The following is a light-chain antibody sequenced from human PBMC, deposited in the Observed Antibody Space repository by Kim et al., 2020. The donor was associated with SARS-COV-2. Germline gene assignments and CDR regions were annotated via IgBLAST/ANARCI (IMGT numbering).Light chain of an antibody. CDR1: QSVRSN. J-gene: IGKJ2*01. CDR2: GAS. Sequence: EIVMTQSPATLSVSPGERATLSCRASQSVRSNLAWYQQKPGQAPRLLIYGASTRATGIPARFSGSGSWTEFTLTISSLQSEDFAVYYCQQYNNWPPEYTFGQGTKLEI. V-gene: IGKV3-15*01. CDR3: QQYNNWPPEYT.